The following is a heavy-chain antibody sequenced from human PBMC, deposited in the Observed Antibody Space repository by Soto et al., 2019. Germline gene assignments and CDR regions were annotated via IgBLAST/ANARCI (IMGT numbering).Heavy chain of an antibody. CDR2: INPNSGGT. CDR1: GYTFTGYY. D-gene: IGHD3-3*01. CDR3: ARDLTSYDFWSGYPNWFDP. J-gene: IGHJ5*02. Sequence: GASVKVSCKASGYTFTGYYMHWVRQAPGQGLEWMGWINPNSGGTNYAQKFQGRVTMTRDTSISTAYMELSRLRSDDTAVYYCARDLTSYDFWSGYPNWFDPWGQGTLVTVSS. V-gene: IGHV1-2*02.